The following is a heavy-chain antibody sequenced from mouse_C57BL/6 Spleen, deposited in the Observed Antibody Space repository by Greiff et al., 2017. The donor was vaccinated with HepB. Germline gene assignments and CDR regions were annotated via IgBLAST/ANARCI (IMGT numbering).Heavy chain of an antibody. Sequence: EVQVVESGGDLVKPGGSLKLSCAASGFTFSSYGMSWVRQTPDKRLEGVATISSGGSYTYYPDSVKGRFTISRDNAKNTLYLQMSSLKSEDTAMYYCARQDYGSTHFDYWGQGTTLTVSS. V-gene: IGHV5-6*01. CDR1: GFTFSSYG. D-gene: IGHD1-1*01. CDR2: ISSGGSYT. CDR3: ARQDYGSTHFDY. J-gene: IGHJ2*01.